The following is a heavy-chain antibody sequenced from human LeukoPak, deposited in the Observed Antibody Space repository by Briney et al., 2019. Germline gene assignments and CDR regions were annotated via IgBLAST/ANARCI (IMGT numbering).Heavy chain of an antibody. CDR3: ARGSERELRLWVYYFDY. CDR2: ISTSSSYI. J-gene: IGHJ4*02. CDR1: GFTFSSYS. D-gene: IGHD4/OR15-4a*01. Sequence: GGSLRLSCTASGFTFSSYSMNWVRQAPGKGLEWLSSISTSSSYIYYADSVKGRFTISRDNARNSLYLQMNSLRAEDTAVYYCARGSERELRLWVYYFDYWGQGTLVTVSS. V-gene: IGHV3-21*01.